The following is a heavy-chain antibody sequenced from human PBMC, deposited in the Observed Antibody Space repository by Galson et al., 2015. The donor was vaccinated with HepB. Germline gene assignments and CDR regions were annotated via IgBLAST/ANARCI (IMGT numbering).Heavy chain of an antibody. D-gene: IGHD3-22*01. J-gene: IGHJ4*02. V-gene: IGHV3-30*04. CDR2: ISYDGSNK. CDR1: GFTFSSYA. Sequence: SLRLSCAASGFTFSSYAMHWVRQAPGKGLEWVAVISYDGSNKYYADSVKGRFTISRDNSKNTLYLQMNSLRAEDTAVYYCARDIFFYYDSSGYPYYWGQGTLVTVSS. CDR3: ARDIFFYYDSSGYPYY.